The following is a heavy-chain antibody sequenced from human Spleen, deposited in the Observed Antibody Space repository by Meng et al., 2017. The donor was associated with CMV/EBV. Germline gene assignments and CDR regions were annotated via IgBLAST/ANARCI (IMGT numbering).Heavy chain of an antibody. J-gene: IGHJ6*02. V-gene: IGHV1-8*02. D-gene: IGHD3-10*01. CDR1: GYTFTSYD. CDR2: MNPNSGNT. Sequence: ASVKVSCKASGYTFTSYDINWVRQATGQGLEWMGWMNPNSGNTGYAQKFQGRVTMTRDTSISTAYMELSRLRSDDTAVYYCARAPPALYYYGSGSLYYGMDVWGQGTTVTVSS. CDR3: ARAPPALYYYGSGSLYYGMDV.